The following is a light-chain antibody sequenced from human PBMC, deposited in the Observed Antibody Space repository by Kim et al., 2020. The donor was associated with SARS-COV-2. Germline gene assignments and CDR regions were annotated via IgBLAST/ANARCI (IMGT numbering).Light chain of an antibody. CDR3: QQYGSSRIT. CDR2: GAA. J-gene: IGKJ4*01. V-gene: IGKV3-20*01. CDR1: HSVSSTY. Sequence: EIVLTQSPGTLSLSPGERATLSCRASHSVSSTYLAWYQQKPGQAPRLLIYGAASRATGIPDRFSGSGSGTDFTLTISRLEPEDFAVYYCQQYGSSRITFGGGTKVDIK.